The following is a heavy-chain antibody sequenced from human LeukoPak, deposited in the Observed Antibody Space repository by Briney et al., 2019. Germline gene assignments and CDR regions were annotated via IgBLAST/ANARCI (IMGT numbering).Heavy chain of an antibody. CDR1: GGSIRTDGSY. J-gene: IGHJ5*02. CDR2: MYYSGST. Sequence: PSETLSLTCTVSGGSIRTDGSYWAWIRQPPGKGLEWIAYMYYSGSTYYNPSLKSRVTMSADTSKNQLSLKLSSVTAADTAVYYCARPYYYDSRIDPWGQGILVTVSS. CDR3: ARPYYYDSRIDP. V-gene: IGHV4-30-4*08. D-gene: IGHD3-22*01.